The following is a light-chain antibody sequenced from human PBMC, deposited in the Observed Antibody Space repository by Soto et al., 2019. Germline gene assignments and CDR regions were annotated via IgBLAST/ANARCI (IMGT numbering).Light chain of an antibody. CDR3: SSYTSSSTWV. J-gene: IGLJ3*02. CDR2: GVT. Sequence: QSVLTQPASVSGSPGQSITISCTGTSSDVGGYNYVSWYQQHPGKAPKLMIYGVTNRPSGVSNRFSGSKSDNTASLTISGLQAEDEADYYCSSYTSSSTWVFGGGTKLTVL. CDR1: SSDVGGYNY. V-gene: IGLV2-14*01.